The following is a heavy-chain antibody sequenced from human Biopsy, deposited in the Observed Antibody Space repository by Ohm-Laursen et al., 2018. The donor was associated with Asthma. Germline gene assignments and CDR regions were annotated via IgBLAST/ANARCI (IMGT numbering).Heavy chain of an antibody. D-gene: IGHD6-19*01. CDR1: SGSISSFY. Sequence: SDTLSLTCSVYSGSISSFYWSWIRQSPEKGLEWMGYVYWTGSTNYSPSLKSRITMSVDTSKNRMFLESTSVTAADTAIYYCVRAVRNEQWLAPFDYWGQGKPVTVSS. V-gene: IGHV4-59*07. CDR2: VYWTGST. J-gene: IGHJ4*02. CDR3: VRAVRNEQWLAPFDY.